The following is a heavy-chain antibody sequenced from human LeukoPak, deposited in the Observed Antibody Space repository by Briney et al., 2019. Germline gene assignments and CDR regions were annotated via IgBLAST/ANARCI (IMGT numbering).Heavy chain of an antibody. V-gene: IGHV1-69*04. CDR2: IIPILGIA. CDR3: ARAGYYDFWSGYYLA. Sequence: SVKVSCKASGGTFSSYAISWVRQAPGQGLEWMGRIIPILGIANYAQKLQGRVTMTTDTSTSTAYMELRSLRSDDTAVYYCARAGYYDFWSGYYLAWGQGTLVTVSS. CDR1: GGTFSSYA. D-gene: IGHD3-3*01. J-gene: IGHJ5*02.